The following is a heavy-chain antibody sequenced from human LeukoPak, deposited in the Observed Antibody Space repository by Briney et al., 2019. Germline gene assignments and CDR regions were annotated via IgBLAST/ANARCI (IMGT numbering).Heavy chain of an antibody. J-gene: IGHJ4*02. CDR2: IRFTGSYI. D-gene: IGHD6-19*01. CDR1: GFTFSSYS. V-gene: IGHV3-21*01. Sequence: GGSLRLSCAASGFTFSSYSMNWVRQAPGRGLEWVSSIRFTGSYIYYADSVKGRFTISRDDAKNLLSLQMISLGVEDTAVYYCVSALVAGTTHWGQGTLVTVSS. CDR3: VSALVAGTTH.